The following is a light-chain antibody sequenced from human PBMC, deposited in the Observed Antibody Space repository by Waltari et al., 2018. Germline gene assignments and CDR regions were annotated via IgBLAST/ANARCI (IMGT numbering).Light chain of an antibody. CDR3: QQLNSYPPP. CDR2: AAS. J-gene: IGKJ4*01. CDR1: QGISSY. Sequence: DIKLTQSLSMLSASVGDRVTITRRPSQGISSYLAWYQQKPGNAPKLLIYAASTLQSGVPSRFSGNGSGTEFTLTISSLQPEDFATYYCQQLNSYPPPFGGGTKVEIK. V-gene: IGKV1-9*01.